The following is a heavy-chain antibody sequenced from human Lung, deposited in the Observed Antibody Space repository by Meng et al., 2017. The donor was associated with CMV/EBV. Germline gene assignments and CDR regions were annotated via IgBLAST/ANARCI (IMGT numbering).Heavy chain of an antibody. CDR2: IRFDGTNK. Sequence: SXAASGFTFSSYAMHWVRQAPGKGLEWVANIRFDGTNKYHADSVKGRFTISRDNSKNTLYLQMNSLRAEDTAVYYCAKRDDSSGTYAMDVWGQGTTVXVSS. D-gene: IGHD3-22*01. V-gene: IGHV3-30*02. CDR3: AKRDDSSGTYAMDV. J-gene: IGHJ6*02. CDR1: GFTFSSYA.